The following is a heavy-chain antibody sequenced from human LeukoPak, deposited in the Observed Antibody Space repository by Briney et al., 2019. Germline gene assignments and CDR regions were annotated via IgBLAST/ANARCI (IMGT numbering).Heavy chain of an antibody. CDR3: AKDLMYASGWSDY. Sequence: GGSLRLSCAASGLTFSSYWMSWVRQAPGKGLEWVANIKQDGSEKYYVDSVKGRFTISRDNAKNSLYLQMNSLRAQDTAVYYCAKDLMYASGWSDYWGQGTLVTVSS. D-gene: IGHD6-19*01. J-gene: IGHJ4*02. CDR2: IKQDGSEK. CDR1: GLTFSSYW. V-gene: IGHV3-7*01.